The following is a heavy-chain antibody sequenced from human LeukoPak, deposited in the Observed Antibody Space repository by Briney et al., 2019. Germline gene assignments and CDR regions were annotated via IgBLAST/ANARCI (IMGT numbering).Heavy chain of an antibody. CDR3: ARDSSGYYLGGLDY. J-gene: IGHJ4*02. CDR2: ISYDGSNK. D-gene: IGHD3-22*01. CDR1: GFTFSSYA. V-gene: IGHV3-30-3*01. Sequence: PGGSLRLSCAASGFTFSSYAMHWVRQAPGKGLEWVAVISYDGSNKYYADSVKGRFTISRDNSKNTLYLQMNSLRAEDTAVYYCARDSSGYYLGGLDYWGQGTLVTVSS.